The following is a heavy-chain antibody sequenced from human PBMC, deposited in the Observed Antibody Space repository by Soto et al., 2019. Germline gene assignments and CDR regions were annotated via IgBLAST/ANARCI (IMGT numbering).Heavy chain of an antibody. Sequence: SATLSLTCAVYGGSFSGYYWSWIRQPPGKGLEWIGEINHSGSTNYNPSLKSRVTISVDTSKNQFSLKLSSVTAADTAVYYCASTLSLPVDWGQGTLVTVSS. J-gene: IGHJ4*02. CDR3: ASTLSLPVD. V-gene: IGHV4-34*01. CDR1: GGSFSGYY. CDR2: INHSGST.